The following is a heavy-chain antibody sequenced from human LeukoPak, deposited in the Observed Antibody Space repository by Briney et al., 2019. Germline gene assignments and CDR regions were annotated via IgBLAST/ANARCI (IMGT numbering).Heavy chain of an antibody. CDR2: INPNSGGT. J-gene: IGHJ4*02. CDR3: ARSRQVLRYSIDS. CDR1: GYTFTGYY. Sequence: ASVKVSCKASGYTFTGYYMHWVRQAPGQGLEWMGWINPNSGGTNYAQKFQGRVTMTRDTSISTAYMELSRLRSDDTAVYYCARSRQVLRYSIDSWGQGTLVTVSS. D-gene: IGHD3-9*01. V-gene: IGHV1-2*02.